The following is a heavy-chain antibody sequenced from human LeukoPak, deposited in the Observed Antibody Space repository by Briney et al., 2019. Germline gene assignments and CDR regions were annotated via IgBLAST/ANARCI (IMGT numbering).Heavy chain of an antibody. Sequence: ASVKVSCKASGYTFTSYYMHWVRQAPGQGLEWMGIINPSGGSTSYAQKFQGRVTMTRDTSTSTVYMELSSLRSEDTAVYYCARGGRNRYCSSTSCQNFDYWGQGTLVTVSS. V-gene: IGHV1-46*01. CDR2: INPSGGST. CDR1: GYTFTSYY. CDR3: ARGGRNRYCSSTSCQNFDY. J-gene: IGHJ4*02. D-gene: IGHD2-2*01.